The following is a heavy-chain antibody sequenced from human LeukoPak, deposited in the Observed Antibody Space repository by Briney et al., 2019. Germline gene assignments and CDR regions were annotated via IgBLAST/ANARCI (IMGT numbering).Heavy chain of an antibody. CDR1: GGSITTSNW. Sequence: PSETLSLTCTVSGGSITTSNWWSWVRQPPGKGLEWIGEVYHSGSTTYNSPLKSRLTMSIDKSKNHFSLNLSSVTAADTAVYYCARRYYGSGTNYFDCWGQGTLVTVSS. CDR3: ARRYYGSGTNYFDC. CDR2: VYHSGST. V-gene: IGHV4-4*02. D-gene: IGHD3-10*01. J-gene: IGHJ4*02.